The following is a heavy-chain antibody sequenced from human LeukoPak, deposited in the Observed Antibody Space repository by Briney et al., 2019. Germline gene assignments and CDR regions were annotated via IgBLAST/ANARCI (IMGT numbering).Heavy chain of an antibody. CDR1: GYTFTSYA. CDR3: ARDKKGSGWSFIDY. V-gene: IGHV1-3*01. Sequence: ASVKVSCTASGYTFTSYAMHWVRQAPGQRLEWMGWINAGNGNTKYSQKFQGRVTITRDTSASTAYMELSSLRSEDTAVYYCARDKKGSGWSFIDYWGQGTLVTVSS. J-gene: IGHJ4*02. CDR2: INAGNGNT. D-gene: IGHD6-19*01.